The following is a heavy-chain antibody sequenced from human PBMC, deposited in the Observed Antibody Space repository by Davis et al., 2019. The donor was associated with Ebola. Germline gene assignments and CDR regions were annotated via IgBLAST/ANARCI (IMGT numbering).Heavy chain of an antibody. CDR1: GGSIDSGGYY. J-gene: IGHJ6*04. V-gene: IGHV4-31*03. D-gene: IGHD3-10*01. CDR2: IFYSGST. Sequence: SETLSLTCTVSGGSIDSGGYYWSWIRQRPGKGLEWIGYIFYSGSTYYNPSPKSRVSISVDTSKNQFSLSLRSVTAADTALYYCARRAGFQYYYGMDVWGKGTTVTVSS. CDR3: ARRAGFQYYYGMDV.